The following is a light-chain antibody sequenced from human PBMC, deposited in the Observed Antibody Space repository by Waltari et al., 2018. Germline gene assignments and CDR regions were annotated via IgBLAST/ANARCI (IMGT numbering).Light chain of an antibody. V-gene: IGLV2-14*03. CDR2: DVT. Sequence: QSALTQPASVSGSPGQSITISCTGTSSDIGRYNYVSWFQQRPGKAPKLMIYDVTKRPSGLSHRCSGSKSGNTASRTSSGLQTEDEADYYCSSFTSSSSWVFGGGTRLTVL. CDR3: SSFTSSSSWV. CDR1: SSDIGRYNY. J-gene: IGLJ3*02.